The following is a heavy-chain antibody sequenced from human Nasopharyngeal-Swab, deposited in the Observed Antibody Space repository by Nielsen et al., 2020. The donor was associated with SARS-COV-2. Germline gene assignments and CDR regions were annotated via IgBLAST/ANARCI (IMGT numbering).Heavy chain of an antibody. V-gene: IGHV5-51*01. CDR3: ASPIVVVTANNDAFDI. D-gene: IGHD2-21*02. J-gene: IGHJ3*02. CDR2: IYPGDSDT. Sequence: GESLKISCKGSGYSFTSYWIGWVRQMPGKGLEWMGIIYPGDSDTRYSPSFQGQVTISADKSISTAYLQWSSLKASDTAMYYCASPIVVVTANNDAFDIWGQGTMVTVSS. CDR1: GYSFTSYW.